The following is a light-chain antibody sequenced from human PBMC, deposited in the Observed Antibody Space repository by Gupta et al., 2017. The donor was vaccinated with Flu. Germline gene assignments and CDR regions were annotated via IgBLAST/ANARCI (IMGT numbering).Light chain of an antibody. CDR2: GAS. CDR3: QQYNDWPLT. Sequence: ERVMTQSPATLSVSPGERATLSCRASQSVSNTLAWYQQKPGQAPRLLIYGASTRATGIPARFSGSGSGTEFTLTISSLQSEDFAVYYCQQYNDWPLTFGGGTKVEIK. CDR1: QSVSNT. V-gene: IGKV3-15*01. J-gene: IGKJ4*01.